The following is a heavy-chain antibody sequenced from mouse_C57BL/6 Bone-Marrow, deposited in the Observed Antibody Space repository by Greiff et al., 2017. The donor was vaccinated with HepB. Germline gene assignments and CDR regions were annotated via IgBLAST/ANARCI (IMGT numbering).Heavy chain of an antibody. D-gene: IGHD2-5*01. CDR3: AREGDYSNYGFAY. J-gene: IGHJ3*01. V-gene: IGHV1-69*01. CDR2: IDPSDSYT. CDR1: GYTFTSYW. Sequence: QVQLQQPGAELVKPGASVKMSCKASGYTFTSYWMHWVKQRPGQGLEWIGEIDPSDSYTNYNQTFKGKSTLTVDKSSSTAYMQLSSLTSEDSAVYYCAREGDYSNYGFAYWGQGTLVTVSA.